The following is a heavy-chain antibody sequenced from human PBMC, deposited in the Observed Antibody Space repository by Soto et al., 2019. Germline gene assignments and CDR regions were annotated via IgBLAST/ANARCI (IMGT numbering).Heavy chain of an antibody. D-gene: IGHD1-26*01. J-gene: IGHJ5*02. Sequence: GGSLRLSCAASGFTFSSYGMHWVRQAPGKGLEWVAVISYDGSNKYYADSVKGRFTISRGNSKNTLYLQMNSLRAEDTAVYYCAKGPTKNPWFDPWGQGTLVTVSS. CDR2: ISYDGSNK. V-gene: IGHV3-30*18. CDR3: AKGPTKNPWFDP. CDR1: GFTFSSYG.